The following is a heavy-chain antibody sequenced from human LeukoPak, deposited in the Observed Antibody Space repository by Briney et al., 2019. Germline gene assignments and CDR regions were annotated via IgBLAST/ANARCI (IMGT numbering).Heavy chain of an antibody. V-gene: IGHV1-18*01. CDR2: ISTYNGNT. D-gene: IGHD5-12*01. CDR1: VYTFTIYG. Sequence: ASVKVSCKASVYTFTIYGISWVRQAPGPGLEWMGWISTYNGNTNYSQKVHRRVTMTTDTSTSTDYMALRSLRSDDTAVYYCARDRGDIVATTYYFDYWGQGTMVTVSS. J-gene: IGHJ4*02. CDR3: ARDRGDIVATTYYFDY.